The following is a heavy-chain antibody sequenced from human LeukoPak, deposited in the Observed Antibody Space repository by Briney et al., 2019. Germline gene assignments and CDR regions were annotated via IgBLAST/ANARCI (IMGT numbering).Heavy chain of an antibody. V-gene: IGHV4-59*08. Sequence: PSETLSLTCTVSGGSMSRYYWSWIRQPPGKGLEWIGYIYYSGSTNYNPSLKSRVTISVDTSKNQFSLKPSSVTAADTAVYYCARSAYYYDGSGGPFDYWGQGTLVTVSS. CDR3: ARSAYYYDGSGGPFDY. J-gene: IGHJ4*02. D-gene: IGHD3-22*01. CDR2: IYYSGST. CDR1: GGSMSRYY.